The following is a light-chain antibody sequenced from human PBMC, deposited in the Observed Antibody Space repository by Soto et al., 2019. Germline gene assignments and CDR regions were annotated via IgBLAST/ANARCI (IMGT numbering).Light chain of an antibody. Sequence: IVLTQSPATLSVSPGDRVTLSCRASESLFGFLAWYQQKPGQSHRLLIYGGSTRATGIPARVSGSGYATDFTLTISSLQSEDFAVYFCQSYNDWPFASGLGTKLEI. V-gene: IGKV3-15*01. J-gene: IGKJ2*01. CDR2: GGS. CDR3: QSYNDWPFA. CDR1: ESLFGF.